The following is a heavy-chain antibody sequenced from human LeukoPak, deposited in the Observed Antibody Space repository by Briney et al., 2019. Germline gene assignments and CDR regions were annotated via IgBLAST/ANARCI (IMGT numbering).Heavy chain of an antibody. V-gene: IGHV3-33*08. CDR1: GFTFSSYG. J-gene: IGHJ4*02. CDR3: ARDYYGSGSYLVY. CDR2: IWYGGSNK. Sequence: GGSLRLSCAASGFTFSSYGMHWVRQAPGKGLEWVAVIWYGGSNKYYADSVKGRFTISRDNSKNTLYLQMNSLRAEDTAVYYCARDYYGSGSYLVYWGQGTLVTVSS. D-gene: IGHD3-10*01.